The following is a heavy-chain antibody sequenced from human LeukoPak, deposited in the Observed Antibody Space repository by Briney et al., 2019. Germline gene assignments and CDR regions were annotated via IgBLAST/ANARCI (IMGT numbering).Heavy chain of an antibody. CDR1: GFTFSSYS. Sequence: GGSLRLSCAASGFTFSSYSMNWVRQAPGKGLEWVSYISSSSSTIYYADSVKGRFTIPRDNTKNSLYLQMNSLRAEDTAVYYCARRTTRSTVTTVDYWGQGTLVTVSS. CDR3: ARRTTRSTVTTVDY. CDR2: ISSSSSTI. V-gene: IGHV3-48*01. J-gene: IGHJ4*02. D-gene: IGHD4-17*01.